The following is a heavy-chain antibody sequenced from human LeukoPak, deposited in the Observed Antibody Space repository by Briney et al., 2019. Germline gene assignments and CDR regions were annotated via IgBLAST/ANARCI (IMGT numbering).Heavy chain of an antibody. CDR2: INPNSGGT. J-gene: IGHJ4*02. Sequence: ASVKVSCKASGYTFTGYYMHWVRQAPGQGLSWMGWINPNSGGTNYAQKFQGWVTMTRDTSISTAYMELSRLRSDDTAVYYCARTMYSSSWYVLDYWGQGTLVTVSS. V-gene: IGHV1-2*04. D-gene: IGHD6-13*01. CDR1: GYTFTGYY. CDR3: ARTMYSSSWYVLDY.